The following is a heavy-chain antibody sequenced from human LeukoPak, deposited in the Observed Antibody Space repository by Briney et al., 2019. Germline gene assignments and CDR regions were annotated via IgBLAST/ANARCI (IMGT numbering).Heavy chain of an antibody. V-gene: IGHV1-2*02. D-gene: IGHD3-10*02. CDR2: INPNTGGT. CDR1: GYTFTGYH. Sequence: ASVKVSCKASGYTFTGYHMHWVRQAPGQGLEWMGWINPNTGGTNYAQNFQGRVTMTRDTSISTAYMELSRLRSDDTAVYYCARGPSVSVLPFFYYYMDVWGKGTMVTVSS. CDR3: ARGPSVSVLPFFYYYMDV. J-gene: IGHJ6*03.